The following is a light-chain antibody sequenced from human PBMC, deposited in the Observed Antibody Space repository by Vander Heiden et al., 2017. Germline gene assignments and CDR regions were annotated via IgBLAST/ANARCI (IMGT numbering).Light chain of an antibody. V-gene: IGKV1-33*01. CDR3: QHYDNLPPLYT. CDR1: QDINNH. CDR2: DAS. Sequence: DIQMAECRSSVSASVGATVPIPCQASQDINNHLHWHLQQPGTAPKLLIFDASNLQTGVPSTFSGSGSGTDFTFTIRRLSSEVIATYFCQHYDNLPPLYTFGQGTKLEIK. J-gene: IGKJ2*01.